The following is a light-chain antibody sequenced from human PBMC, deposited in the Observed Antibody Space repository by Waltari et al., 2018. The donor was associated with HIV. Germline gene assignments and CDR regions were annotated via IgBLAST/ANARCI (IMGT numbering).Light chain of an antibody. CDR3: CSYAGSYTYV. V-gene: IGLV2-11*01. J-gene: IGLJ1*01. CDR1: SSDFGGFNN. Sequence: QSALTQPRSVSGSPGQSVTISCTGTSSDFGGFNNTSWYQQHPGKAPKLIIYDVTKRPSGVPDRFSGSKFGNTASLTSSGLQAEDEADYYCCSYAGSYTYVFGTGTKVTVL. CDR2: DVT.